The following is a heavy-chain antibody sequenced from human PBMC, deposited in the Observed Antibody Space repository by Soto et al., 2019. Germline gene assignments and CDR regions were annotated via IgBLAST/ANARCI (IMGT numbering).Heavy chain of an antibody. CDR1: GFTFSSYG. D-gene: IGHD3-3*01. CDR3: ARGYTSGYPSNWFDP. V-gene: IGHV3-30*03. CDR2: ISYDGSKK. Sequence: QVQLVGSGGGVVQPGRSLRLSCAASGFTFSSYGMHWVRQAPGKGLEWVAVISYDGSKKYYADSVKGRFTISRDNSKNTLYLQMDSLRDEDTAVYYCARGYTSGYPSNWFDPWGQGTLVTVSS. J-gene: IGHJ5*02.